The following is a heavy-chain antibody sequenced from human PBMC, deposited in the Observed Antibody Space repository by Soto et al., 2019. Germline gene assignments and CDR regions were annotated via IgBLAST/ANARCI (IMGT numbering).Heavy chain of an antibody. CDR1: AFPLIPYG. D-gene: IGHD3-3*01. Sequence: YLRHCSTVSAFPLIPYGMLLVRLLPGKGLEWVSAISSSGDRTYYADSVKGRFIISRDNSKSTLSLQMIGLRAEDTALYYCAKGGGTFWIDTSAYQAFDYWAQGT. V-gene: IGHV3-23*01. CDR2: ISSSGDRT. J-gene: IGHJ4*02. CDR3: AKGGGTFWIDTSAYQAFDY.